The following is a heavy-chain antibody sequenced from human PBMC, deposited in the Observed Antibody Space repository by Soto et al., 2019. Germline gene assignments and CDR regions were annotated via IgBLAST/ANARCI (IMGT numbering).Heavy chain of an antibody. CDR2: ISGSGGST. D-gene: IGHD2-2*01. J-gene: IGHJ6*02. Sequence: GGSLRLSWAASGFTFSSYAMSWVRQAPGKGLEWVSAISGSGGSTYFADSVKGRFTISRDNSKNTLYLQMNSLRAEDTAVYYCAKPSSRTDCSSTSCYYVWGQGTTVTVS. V-gene: IGHV3-23*01. CDR1: GFTFSSYA. CDR3: AKPSSRTDCSSTSCYYV.